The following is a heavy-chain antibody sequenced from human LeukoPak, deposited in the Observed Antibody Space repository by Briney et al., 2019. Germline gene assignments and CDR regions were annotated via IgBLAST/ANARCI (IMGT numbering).Heavy chain of an antibody. D-gene: IGHD4-17*01. V-gene: IGHV3-48*03. Sequence: GGSLRLSCAASGFTFSTYEMNWVRQAPGKGLEWVSYIGTSDTTTYYADSVKGRFTISRDNAKNSLYLEMNSLRAEDTAVYYCASHYGDYVWGHFWGQGTLFTVSS. J-gene: IGHJ4*02. CDR1: GFTFSTYE. CDR2: IGTSDTTT. CDR3: ASHYGDYVWGHF.